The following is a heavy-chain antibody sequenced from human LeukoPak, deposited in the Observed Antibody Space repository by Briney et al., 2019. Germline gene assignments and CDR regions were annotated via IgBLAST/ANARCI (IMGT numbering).Heavy chain of an antibody. D-gene: IGHD3-22*01. CDR1: GFTFSSYW. V-gene: IGHV3-74*01. CDR2: IKSDGSST. J-gene: IGHJ3*02. CDR3: ARDTDYYDNSGYDAFDI. Sequence: HPGGSLRLSCAASGFTFSSYWMHWVRQAPGKGLVWVSRIKSDGSSTSYADSVKGRFTISRDNAKNTLYLQMNSLRAEDTAVYYCARDTDYYDNSGYDAFDIWGQGTMVTVSS.